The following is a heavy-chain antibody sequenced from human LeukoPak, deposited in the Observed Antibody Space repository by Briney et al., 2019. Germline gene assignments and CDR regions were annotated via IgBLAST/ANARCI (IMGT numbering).Heavy chain of an antibody. CDR2: ISGSGGST. V-gene: IGHV3-23*01. D-gene: IGHD6-19*01. CDR3: AKDAGSGSYYFDY. CDR1: GFTFDYYA. Sequence: GGSLRLSCAASGFTFDYYAMSWVRQAPGKGLEWVSTISGSGGSTYYADSVKGRFTISRDNSKNTLYLQMISPRAEDTAVYYCAKDAGSGSYYFDYWGQGTLATVSS. J-gene: IGHJ4*02.